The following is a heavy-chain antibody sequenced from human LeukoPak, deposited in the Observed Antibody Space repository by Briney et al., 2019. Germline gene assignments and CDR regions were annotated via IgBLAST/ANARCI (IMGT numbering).Heavy chain of an antibody. CDR3: AGNYYGSGSYPLPYYFDY. CDR1: GFTFSDYY. J-gene: IGHJ4*02. Sequence: PGGSLRLSCAASGFTFSDYYMSWIRQAPGKGLEWVSYISSSSSYTNYADSVKGRFTISRDNAKNSLYLQMNSLRAEDTAVYYCAGNYYGSGSYPLPYYFDYWGQGTLVTVSS. V-gene: IGHV3-11*03. D-gene: IGHD3-10*01. CDR2: ISSSSSYT.